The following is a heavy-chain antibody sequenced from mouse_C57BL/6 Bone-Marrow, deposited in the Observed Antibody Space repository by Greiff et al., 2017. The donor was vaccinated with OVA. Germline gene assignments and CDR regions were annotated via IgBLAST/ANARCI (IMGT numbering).Heavy chain of an antibody. CDR3: ARSLHYYGRAFAY. V-gene: IGHV1-81*01. CDR2: IYPRSGNT. D-gene: IGHD1-1*01. CDR1: GYTFTSYG. Sequence: QVHVKQSGAELARPGASVKLSCKASGYTFTSYGISWVKQRTGQGLEWIGAIYPRSGNTYYTEKFKGKATLTADKSSSTAYMELRSLTSEDSAVYFCARSLHYYGRAFAYWGQGTLVTVSA. J-gene: IGHJ3*01.